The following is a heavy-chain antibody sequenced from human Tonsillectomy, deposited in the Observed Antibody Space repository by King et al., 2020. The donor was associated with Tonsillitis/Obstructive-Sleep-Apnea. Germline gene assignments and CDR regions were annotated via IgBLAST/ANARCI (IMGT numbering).Heavy chain of an antibody. CDR3: AKSLYSSSSLLDY. CDR1: GFTFSSFG. V-gene: IGHV3-23*04. D-gene: IGHD6-6*01. Sequence: VQLVESGGGLVQPGGSLRLSCAASGFTFSSFGMSWVRQAPGKGLEWVSSISGSGGSTSYAGSVKGRFTIPRDTSKNTLYLQMDSLRAEDTAVYYCAKSLYSSSSLLDYWGQGALVTVSS. CDR2: ISGSGGST. J-gene: IGHJ4*02.